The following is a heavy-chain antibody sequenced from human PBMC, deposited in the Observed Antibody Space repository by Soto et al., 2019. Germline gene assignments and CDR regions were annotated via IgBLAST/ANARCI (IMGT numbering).Heavy chain of an antibody. D-gene: IGHD6-6*01. CDR1: GGSISSYY. CDR2: IYYSGST. J-gene: IGHJ5*02. Sequence: QVQLQESGPGLVKPSETLSLTCTVSGGSISSYYWSWIRQPPGKGLEWIGYIYYSGSTNYNPSLKSRVTISVDTSKNQFSLKLSSVTAADTAVYYCARWYSSSSWKPRFDPWGQGTLVTVSS. V-gene: IGHV4-59*01. CDR3: ARWYSSSSWKPRFDP.